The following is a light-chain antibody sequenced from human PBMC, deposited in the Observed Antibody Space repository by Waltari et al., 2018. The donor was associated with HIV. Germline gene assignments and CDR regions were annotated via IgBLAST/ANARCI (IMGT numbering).Light chain of an antibody. V-gene: IGLV3-21*02. CDR1: NIGSKG. CDR3: QVWDSSTDLRV. CDR2: DDS. J-gene: IGLJ2*01. Sequence: SYLLTQPPSVSVAPGPTARITCGGNNIGSKGVHWYQQKPSQAPVLVVYDDSDRPSGIPERFSGSSSWNTATLTISRVEAGDEADFYCQVWDSSTDLRVFGGGTKLTVL.